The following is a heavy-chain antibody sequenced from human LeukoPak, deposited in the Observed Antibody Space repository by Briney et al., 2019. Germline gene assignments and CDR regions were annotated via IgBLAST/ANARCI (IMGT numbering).Heavy chain of an antibody. Sequence: ASVKVSCKASGYTFTSYGISWVRQAPGQGLEWMGWISAYNGSTHYAQKLQGGVTMTTDTSTSTVYMELRSLRSDDTAVYYCARAYYDILTGYYNYYYYYMDVWGKGTTVTISS. CDR3: ARAYYDILTGYYNYYYYYMDV. CDR2: ISAYNGST. V-gene: IGHV1-18*01. CDR1: GYTFTSYG. J-gene: IGHJ6*03. D-gene: IGHD3-9*01.